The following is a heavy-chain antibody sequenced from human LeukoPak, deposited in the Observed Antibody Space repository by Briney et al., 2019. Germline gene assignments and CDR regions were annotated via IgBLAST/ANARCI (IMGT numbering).Heavy chain of an antibody. J-gene: IGHJ6*02. CDR3: ARAKSPDDSSGYWDYYYYGVDV. CDR2: IIPIFGTA. D-gene: IGHD3-22*01. CDR1: GGTFSSYA. V-gene: IGHV1-69*01. Sequence: GASVKVSCKASGGTFSSYAISWVRQAPGQGLEWMGGIIPIFGTANYAQKFQGRVTITADESTSTAYMELSSLRSEDTAVYYCARAKSPDDSSGYWDYYYYGVDVWGQGTTVTVSS.